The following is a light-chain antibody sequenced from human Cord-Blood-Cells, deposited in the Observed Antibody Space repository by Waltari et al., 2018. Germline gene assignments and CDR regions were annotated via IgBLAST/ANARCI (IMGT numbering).Light chain of an antibody. CDR1: SSDVGSYKH. Sequence: QSALTQPASVSGSPGQSDTISCPGTSSDVGSYKHVVCYQQHPGNPPKLMIYDVSNRPSGVSNRFSCSKSGNKASLTISGLQAEDEADYYCSSYTSSSTYVFGTGTKVTVL. CDR2: DVS. V-gene: IGLV2-14*03. CDR3: SSYTSSSTYV. J-gene: IGLJ1*01.